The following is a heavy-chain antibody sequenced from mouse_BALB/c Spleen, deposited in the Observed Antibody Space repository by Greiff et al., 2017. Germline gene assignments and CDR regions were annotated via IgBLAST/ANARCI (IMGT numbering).Heavy chain of an antibody. Sequence: EVKLMESGPGLVKPSQSLSLTCTVTGYSITSDYAWNWIRQFPGNKLEWMGYISYSGSTSYNPSLKSRISITRDTSKNQFFLQLNSVTTEDTATYYCARGRWFAYWGQGTLVTVSA. CDR3: ARGRWFAY. CDR2: ISYSGST. V-gene: IGHV3-2*02. J-gene: IGHJ3*01. CDR1: GYSITSDYA.